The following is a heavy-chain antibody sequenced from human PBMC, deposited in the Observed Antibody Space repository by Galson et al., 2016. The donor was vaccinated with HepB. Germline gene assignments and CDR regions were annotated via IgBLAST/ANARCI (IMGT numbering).Heavy chain of an antibody. CDR2: IYSGGAT. V-gene: IGHV3-53*01. J-gene: IGHJ5*01. CDR3: ARDPGRIAAAGHFDS. Sequence: SLRLSCAGSGFIVSSHYMNWVRQPPGKGLEWVAIIYSGGATYYADSVKGRYTISGDNPKNTLYLQMDSLRAEDTAVYYCARDPGRIAAAGHFDSWGQGTLVTVSS. D-gene: IGHD6-13*01. CDR1: GFIVSSHY.